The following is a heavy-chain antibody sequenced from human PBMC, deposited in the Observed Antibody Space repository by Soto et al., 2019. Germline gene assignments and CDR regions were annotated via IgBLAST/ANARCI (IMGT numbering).Heavy chain of an antibody. J-gene: IGHJ6*02. CDR3: ARGFDLQYGMDV. CDR2: ISGSSNTI. V-gene: IGHV3-48*02. D-gene: IGHD3-10*01. CDR1: GFTFSSYA. Sequence: GGSLRLSCAASGFTFSSYALSWVRQAPRKGLEWISYISGSSNTINYADSVKGRFTISRDNTKNSLYLQMNSLRDEDTAVYYCARGFDLQYGMDVWGQGTTVTVSS.